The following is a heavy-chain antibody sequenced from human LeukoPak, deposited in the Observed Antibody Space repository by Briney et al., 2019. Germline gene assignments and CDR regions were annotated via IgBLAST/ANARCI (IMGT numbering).Heavy chain of an antibody. CDR2: IYPYDSDT. Sequence: GESLKISCKGFGYSFTSYWIGWVRQRPGKGLEWMGIIYPYDSDTRYSPSFQGHVTISADKSITTAYLQWNSLEASDTATYFCARQYYDILTGPNCFDSWGQGTPVTVSS. CDR3: ARQYYDILTGPNCFDS. D-gene: IGHD3-9*01. CDR1: GYSFTSYW. J-gene: IGHJ5*01. V-gene: IGHV5-51*01.